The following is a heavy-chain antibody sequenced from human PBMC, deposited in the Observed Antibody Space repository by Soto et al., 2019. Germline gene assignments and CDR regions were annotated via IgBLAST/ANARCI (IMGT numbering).Heavy chain of an antibody. D-gene: IGHD2-2*01. CDR2: FNAHNGKT. Sequence: ASVKVSGKASGYTFTEYGISWVRKAPGQGHEWMGWFNAHNGKTYCAQKFQGRVTMTTDASTSTATTELRSRRSDDTAVYSSARESCSSTSCYGMDYWGPGTRVTVST. V-gene: IGHV1-18*01. CDR1: GYTFTEYG. CDR3: ARESCSSTSCYGMDY. J-gene: IGHJ4*02.